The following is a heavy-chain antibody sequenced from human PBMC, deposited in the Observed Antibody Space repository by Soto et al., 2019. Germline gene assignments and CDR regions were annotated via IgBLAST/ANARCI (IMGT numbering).Heavy chain of an antibody. CDR3: AKGVSQYTPLALFDY. CDR1: GFTFISYA. D-gene: IGHD5-18*01. CDR2: ISGSDGRT. J-gene: IGHJ4*02. Sequence: XGALQVYCADPGFTFISYAMSGVRQAPGKGLEWVSTISGSDGRTYSTDSVKGRFTISRDNSRNTAYLQMNSLRVEDTAVYYCAKGVSQYTPLALFDYWGRGTLVTVSS. V-gene: IGHV3-23*01.